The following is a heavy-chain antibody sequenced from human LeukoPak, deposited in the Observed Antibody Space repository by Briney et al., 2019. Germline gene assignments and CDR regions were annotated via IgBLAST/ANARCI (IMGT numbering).Heavy chain of an antibody. CDR3: AKVGGSRGVVVTLYYFDY. J-gene: IGHJ4*02. Sequence: GGSLRLSCAASGFTFSSYAMSWVRQAPGKGLEWVSSISGSGGSTYYADSAKGRFTISRDNSKNTLYLQMNSLRAEDTAVYYCAKVGGSRGVVVTLYYFDYWGQGTLVTVSS. V-gene: IGHV3-23*01. CDR2: ISGSGGST. CDR1: GFTFSSYA. D-gene: IGHD2-21*02.